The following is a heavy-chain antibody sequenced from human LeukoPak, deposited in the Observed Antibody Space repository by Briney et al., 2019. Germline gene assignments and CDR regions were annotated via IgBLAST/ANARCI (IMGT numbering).Heavy chain of an antibody. D-gene: IGHD3-10*01. J-gene: IGHJ5*02. V-gene: IGHV3-23*01. CDR3: AKDRHGSGSYYNA. CDR2: ISGSGGST. CDR1: GFTFSSYA. Sequence: PGGSLRLSCAASGFTFSSYAMSWVRQAPGKGLDWVSAISGSGGSTYYADSVKGRFTISRDNSKNTLYLQMNSLRAEDTAVYYCAKDRHGSGSYYNAWGQGTLVTVSS.